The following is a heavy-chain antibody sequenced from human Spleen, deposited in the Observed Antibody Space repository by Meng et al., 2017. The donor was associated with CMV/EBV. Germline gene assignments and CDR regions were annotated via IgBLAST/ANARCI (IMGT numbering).Heavy chain of an antibody. CDR1: GYTFTSYG. D-gene: IGHD3-3*01. J-gene: IGHJ4*02. V-gene: IGHV1-2*02. CDR2: INPNSGGT. Sequence: ASVKVSCKASGYTFTSYGISWVRQAPGQGLEWMGWINPNSGGTNYAQKFQGRVTMTRDTSISTAYMELSRLRSDDTAVYYCARGHHYDFWSGYYQYYFDYWGQGTLVTVSS. CDR3: ARGHHYDFWSGYYQYYFDY.